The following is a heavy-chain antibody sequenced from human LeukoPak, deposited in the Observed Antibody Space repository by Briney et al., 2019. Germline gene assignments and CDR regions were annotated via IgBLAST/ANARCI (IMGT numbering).Heavy chain of an antibody. Sequence: GGSLGLSCAASGFTFDDYAMHWVRQAPGKGLEWVSGISWNSGSIGYADSVKGRFTISRDNAKNSLYLQMNSLRAEDTAVYYCAKDAVTTPDYWGQGTLVTVSS. J-gene: IGHJ4*02. D-gene: IGHD3-22*01. CDR3: AKDAVTTPDY. CDR1: GFTFDDYA. V-gene: IGHV3-9*01. CDR2: ISWNSGSI.